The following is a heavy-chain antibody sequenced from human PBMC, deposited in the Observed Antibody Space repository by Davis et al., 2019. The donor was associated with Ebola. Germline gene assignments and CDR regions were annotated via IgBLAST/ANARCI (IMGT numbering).Heavy chain of an antibody. CDR2: INQSGST. D-gene: IGHD2-2*01. CDR1: GFTVSSNY. Sequence: GSLRLSCAASGFTVSSNYMSWIRQPPGKGLEWIGEINQSGSTNYNPSLKSRVTISVDTSKNQFSLKLSSVTAADTAVYYCARGFRYCSSTSCQPPYYYYYGMDVWGKGTTVTVSS. CDR3: ARGFRYCSSTSCQPPYYYYYGMDV. J-gene: IGHJ6*04. V-gene: IGHV4-34*01.